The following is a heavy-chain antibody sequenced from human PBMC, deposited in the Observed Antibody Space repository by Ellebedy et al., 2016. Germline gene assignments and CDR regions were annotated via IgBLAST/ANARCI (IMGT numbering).Heavy chain of an antibody. Sequence: GGSLRLSXAASRFTFSNYAMHWVRQAPGKGLEWVAAISYDGGNKYYADSVKGRFTSSRDNSKSTLYLQMNSLRAEDTAVYYCARDYRVYGSSWYFDLWGRGTLVTVSS. CDR1: RFTFSNYA. CDR3: ARDYRVYGSSWYFDL. D-gene: IGHD6-13*01. V-gene: IGHV3-30-3*01. J-gene: IGHJ2*01. CDR2: ISYDGGNK.